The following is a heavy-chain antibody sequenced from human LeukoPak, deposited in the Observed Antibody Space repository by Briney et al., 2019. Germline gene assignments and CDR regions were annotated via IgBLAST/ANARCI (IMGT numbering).Heavy chain of an antibody. CDR1: GGSISSYY. V-gene: IGHV4-4*07. D-gene: IGHD6-19*01. CDR3: AHTGYSSGWSASPYFDY. Sequence: PSETLSLTCTVSGGSISSYYWSWIRQPAGKGLEWIGRIYTSGGTNYNPSLKSRVTMSVDTSKNQFSLKLSSVPAADTAVYYCAHTGYSSGWSASPYFDYWGQGTLVTVSS. J-gene: IGHJ4*02. CDR2: IYTSGGT.